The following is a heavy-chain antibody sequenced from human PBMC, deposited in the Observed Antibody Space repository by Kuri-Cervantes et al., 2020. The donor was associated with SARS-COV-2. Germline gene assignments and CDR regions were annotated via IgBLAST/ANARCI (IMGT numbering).Heavy chain of an antibody. D-gene: IGHD2-2*02. CDR1: GFTFSSYA. CDR2: ISGSGGST. CDR3: ANLPAAINNYYYYYMDV. J-gene: IGHJ6*03. V-gene: IGHV3-23*01. Sequence: GGSLRLSCAASGFTFSSYAMSWVRQAPGKGLEWVSAISGSGGSTYYADSVKGRFTISRDNSKNKLYLQMNSLRAEDTAVYYCANLPAAINNYYYYYMDVWGKGTTVTVSS.